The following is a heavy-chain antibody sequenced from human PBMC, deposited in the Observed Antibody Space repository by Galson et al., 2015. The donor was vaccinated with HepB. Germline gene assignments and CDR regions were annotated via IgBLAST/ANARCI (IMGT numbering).Heavy chain of an antibody. CDR2: ISAYNGNT. Sequence: SVKVSCKASGYTFSRYGISWVRQAPGQGLEWMGWISAYNGNTNYAQKLRGRVTLSTDTSTNTAYMELRSLKSDDTAVYYCAREPPMTMLRGAIWDSYFYGMDVWGQGTTVTVSS. V-gene: IGHV1-18*01. D-gene: IGHD3-10*01. J-gene: IGHJ6*02. CDR1: GYTFSRYG. CDR3: AREPPMTMLRGAIWDSYFYGMDV.